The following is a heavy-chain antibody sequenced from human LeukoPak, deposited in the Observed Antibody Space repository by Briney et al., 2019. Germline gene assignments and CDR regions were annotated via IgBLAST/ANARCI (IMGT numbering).Heavy chain of an antibody. CDR1: GGSISSGGYS. D-gene: IGHD3-22*01. V-gene: IGHV4-30-2*01. Sequence: PSQTLSLTCAVSGGSISSGGYSWSWIRQPPGKGLEWIGYIYHSGSTYYNPSLKSRVTISVDRSKNQFSLKLSPVTAADTAVYYCASRTYYYDSSGYYYRYYFDYWGQGTLVTVSS. CDR2: IYHSGST. CDR3: ASRTYYYDSSGYYYRYYFDY. J-gene: IGHJ4*02.